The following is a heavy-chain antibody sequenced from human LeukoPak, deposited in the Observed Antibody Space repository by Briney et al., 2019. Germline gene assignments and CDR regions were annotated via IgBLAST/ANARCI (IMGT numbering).Heavy chain of an antibody. V-gene: IGHV3-30*03. Sequence: GGSLRLSCAAFGFTFINYDMHWVRQAPDKGLEWVAVIASGGNMENYADSVRGRFTISRDNSKNTLYLQMNSLRPEDTALYYCARTTSAWSPMAFDIWGQGTMVTVSS. D-gene: IGHD1-1*01. J-gene: IGHJ3*02. CDR3: ARTTSAWSPMAFDI. CDR1: GFTFINYD. CDR2: IASGGNME.